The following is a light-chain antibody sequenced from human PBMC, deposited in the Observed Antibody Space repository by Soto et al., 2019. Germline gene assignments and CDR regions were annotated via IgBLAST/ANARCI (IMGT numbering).Light chain of an antibody. CDR2: GAS. V-gene: IGKV3-15*01. J-gene: IGKJ2*01. Sequence: EIVMTQSPASLSVSPGERATLSCRASQSVNSNLAWYQQKPGQAPRLLIYGASTRAIGIPGRFRGSGSGTDFTLTITSLQSEDFAVYFCQQYNNWPPDTFGQGTKLEIK. CDR1: QSVNSN. CDR3: QQYNNWPPDT.